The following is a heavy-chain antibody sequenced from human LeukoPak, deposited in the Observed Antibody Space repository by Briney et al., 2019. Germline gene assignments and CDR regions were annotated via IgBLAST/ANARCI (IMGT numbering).Heavy chain of an antibody. CDR2: IYYSGST. V-gene: IGHV4-39*07. CDR3: AGPIYGDYVGYYYGMDV. J-gene: IGHJ6*02. D-gene: IGHD4-17*01. Sequence: SETLSLTCTVSGGPISSSSYYWGWIRQPPGKGLEWIGSIYYSGSTYYNPSLKSRVTISVDTSKNQFSLKLSSVTAADTAVYYCAGPIYGDYVGYYYGMDVWGQGTTVTVSS. CDR1: GGPISSSSYY.